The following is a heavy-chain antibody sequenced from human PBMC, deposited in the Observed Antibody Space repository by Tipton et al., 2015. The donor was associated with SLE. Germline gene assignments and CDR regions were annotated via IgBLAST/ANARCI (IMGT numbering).Heavy chain of an antibody. CDR1: GGSFSGYY. J-gene: IGHJ6*02. D-gene: IGHD1-26*01. V-gene: IGHV4-34*01. CDR2: INHSGST. CDR3: ARWSSGSYYNYGMDV. Sequence: TLSLTCAVYGGSFSGYYWSWIRQPPGKGLEWIGEINHSGSTNYNPSLKSRVTISVDTSKNQFSLKLSSVTAADTAVYYCARWSSGSYYNYGMDVWGQGTTVTVSS.